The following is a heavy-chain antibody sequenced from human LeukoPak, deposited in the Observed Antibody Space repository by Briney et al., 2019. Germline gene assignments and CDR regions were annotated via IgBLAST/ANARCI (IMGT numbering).Heavy chain of an antibody. CDR2: ISSGSSYI. V-gene: IGHV3-21*01. J-gene: IGHJ4*02. Sequence: GGSLRLSCAASAFTLSSYSMNWIRQAQGEGLDWVSFISSGSSYIYYADSVKDRFTISRDNAKNSLYLQMNSLIVEDTAIYYCARARAGYTSGSDFDYWGQGTLVTVSS. CDR3: ARARAGYTSGSDFDY. CDR1: AFTLSSYS. D-gene: IGHD6-19*01.